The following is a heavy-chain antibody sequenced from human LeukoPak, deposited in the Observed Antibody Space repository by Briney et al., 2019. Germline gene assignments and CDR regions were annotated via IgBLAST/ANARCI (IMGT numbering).Heavy chain of an antibody. D-gene: IGHD3-10*01. Sequence: GGSLRLSCAASGFTFSSYALHWVRQAPGKGLEYVSAISSNGRNTYYANSVKGRFTISRDNSKNTLYLQMGSLRAEDTAVYYCAREDYGSGSSPLDYWGQGNLVTVSS. CDR3: AREDYGSGSSPLDY. CDR2: ISSNGRNT. V-gene: IGHV3-64*01. J-gene: IGHJ4*02. CDR1: GFTFSSYA.